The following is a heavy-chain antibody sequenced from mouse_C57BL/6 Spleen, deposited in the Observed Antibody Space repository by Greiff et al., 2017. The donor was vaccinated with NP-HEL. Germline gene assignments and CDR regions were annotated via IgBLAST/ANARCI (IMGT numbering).Heavy chain of an antibody. J-gene: IGHJ3*01. Sequence: EVQLQQSGAELVRPGASVKLSCTASGFNIKDDYMHWVKQRPEQGLEWIGWIDPENGDTEYASKFQGKATITADTSSNTAYLQLSSLTSEDTAVYYCTMGWLLPAWFAYWGQGTLVTVSA. CDR3: TMGWLLPAWFAY. D-gene: IGHD2-3*01. V-gene: IGHV14-4*01. CDR1: GFNIKDDY. CDR2: IDPENGDT.